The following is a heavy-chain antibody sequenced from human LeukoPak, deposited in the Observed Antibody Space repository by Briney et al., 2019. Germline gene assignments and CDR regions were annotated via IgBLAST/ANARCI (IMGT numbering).Heavy chain of an antibody. D-gene: IGHD4-17*01. CDR1: GYTFTSYG. J-gene: IGHJ4*02. V-gene: IGHV1-18*01. CDR3: ARTNGDYLGEYYFDY. Sequence: ASVKVSCKASGYTFTSYGISWVRQAPGQGLEWMGWISAYNGNTNYAQKLQGRVTVTTDTSTSSAYMELRGLSSDDTAVYYCARTNGDYLGEYYFDYWGQGTLVTVSS. CDR2: ISAYNGNT.